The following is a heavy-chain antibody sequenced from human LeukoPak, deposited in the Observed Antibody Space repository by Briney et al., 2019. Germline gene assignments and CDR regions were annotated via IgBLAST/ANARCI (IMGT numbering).Heavy chain of an antibody. CDR3: ARVGLSGAFDI. Sequence: PSETLSLTCTVSGGSTSTYYWSWIRQPPGKGLEWIGYIYYSGDTNYNPSLKSRVTISVDTSKNQFSLKLSSVTAADTAVYYCARVGLSGAFDIWGQGTMVTVSS. CDR2: IYYSGDT. J-gene: IGHJ3*02. D-gene: IGHD3-16*01. CDR1: GGSTSTYY. V-gene: IGHV4-59*01.